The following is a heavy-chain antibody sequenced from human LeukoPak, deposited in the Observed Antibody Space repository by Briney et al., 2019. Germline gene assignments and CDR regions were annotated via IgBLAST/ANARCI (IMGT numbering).Heavy chain of an antibody. CDR3: ARARPDGSGGSWPDAFDI. Sequence: PGKSLRLSCVASGFTFSSYAMHWVRQAPGKGLEWVVFISYDGSNKYYADSVKGRFTISRDNSKNTLYLQMNSLRAEDTAVFYCARARPDGSGGSWPDAFDIWGQGTMVTVSS. CDR2: ISYDGSNK. CDR1: GFTFSSYA. J-gene: IGHJ3*02. V-gene: IGHV3-30-3*01. D-gene: IGHD2-15*01.